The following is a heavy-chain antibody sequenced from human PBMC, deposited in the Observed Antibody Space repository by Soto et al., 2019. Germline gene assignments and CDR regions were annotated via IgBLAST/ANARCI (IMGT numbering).Heavy chain of an antibody. Sequence: QVQLVQSGAEVKKPGASVKVSCKASGYTFTAYYMHWVRQAPGQGLEWMGWINPNSGNTNYAQKFQGRVTMTRDTSNSTAYLELNRLTFDDAAVYYCARDPSRGLWSDYWGQGTLVTVSS. CDR1: GYTFTAYY. CDR3: ARDPSRGLWSDY. J-gene: IGHJ4*02. CDR2: INPNSGNT. V-gene: IGHV1-2*02. D-gene: IGHD3-10*01.